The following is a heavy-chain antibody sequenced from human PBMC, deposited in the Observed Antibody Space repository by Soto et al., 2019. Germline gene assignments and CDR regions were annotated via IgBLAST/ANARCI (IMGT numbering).Heavy chain of an antibody. CDR2: ISAYNGNT. Sequence: ASVKVFCKASGYTFTSYGISWLRQPPGQGLEWMGWISAYNGNTNYAQKLQGRDTMTTDTSTSTGYMELRSLRSDDTAVYYCASGYEWGGGIHAFDIWGHGTMVTVSS. CDR1: GYTFTSYG. V-gene: IGHV1-18*04. D-gene: IGHD5-12*01. J-gene: IGHJ3*02. CDR3: ASGYEWGGGIHAFDI.